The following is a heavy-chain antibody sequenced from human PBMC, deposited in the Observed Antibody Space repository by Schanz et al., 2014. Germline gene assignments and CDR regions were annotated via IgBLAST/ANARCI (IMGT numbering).Heavy chain of an antibody. CDR1: GFSFSSYA. Sequence: EVQLLESGGGLVQPGGSLRLSCATSGFSFSSYAINWVRQAPGKGLEWVSSISGDHRNTFYADSVKGRFTISRDNSKNTLYLQMNSLRAEDTAIYYCAKDAPYPFDLWGRGTLITDSS. CDR2: ISGDHRNT. J-gene: IGHJ2*01. V-gene: IGHV3-23*01. CDR3: AKDAPYPFDL.